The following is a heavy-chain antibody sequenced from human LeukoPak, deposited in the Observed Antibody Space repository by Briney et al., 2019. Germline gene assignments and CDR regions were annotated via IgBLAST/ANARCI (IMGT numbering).Heavy chain of an antibody. J-gene: IGHJ3*02. D-gene: IGHD6-13*01. V-gene: IGHV4-59*01. CDR2: ISYSGRT. Sequence: SETLFLTCTVSGGSINTYYWSWIRQPPGRGLEWVGYISYSGRTNYNPSLKSRVTISIDTSKSQFSLKLVSVTAADTAVYYCARSSSWYRGVWVDAFDIWGQGTMVTVSS. CDR1: GGSINTYY. CDR3: ARSSSWYRGVWVDAFDI.